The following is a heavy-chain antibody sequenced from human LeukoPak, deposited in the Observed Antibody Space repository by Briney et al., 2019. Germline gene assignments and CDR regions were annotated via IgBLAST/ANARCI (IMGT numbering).Heavy chain of an antibody. CDR1: GFTFSSFA. CDR3: ARVGEDVEMTPIPLDY. Sequence: KPGGSLRLSCAASGFTFSSFALSWVRQAPGKGLEWVSSISGSGDSTYYMESVKGRFTISRDNAKNSLYLQMNSLRADDTALYYCARVGEDVEMTPIPLDYWGQGTLVTVSS. D-gene: IGHD5-24*01. V-gene: IGHV3-23*01. J-gene: IGHJ4*02. CDR2: ISGSGDST.